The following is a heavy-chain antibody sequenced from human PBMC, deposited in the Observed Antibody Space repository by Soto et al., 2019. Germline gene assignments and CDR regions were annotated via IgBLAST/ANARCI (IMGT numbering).Heavy chain of an antibody. J-gene: IGHJ4*02. D-gene: IGHD2-2*01. CDR3: ARVNQYCSSTSCFDY. CDR1: GFTLSSYE. Sequence: EVQLVESGGGLVQPGGSLRLSCAASGFTLSSYEMNWVRQAPGKGLEWVSYISSSGSTIYYADSVKGRFTISRDNAKNSLYLQMNSLRAEDTAVYYCARVNQYCSSTSCFDYWGQGTLVTVSS. CDR2: ISSSGSTI. V-gene: IGHV3-48*03.